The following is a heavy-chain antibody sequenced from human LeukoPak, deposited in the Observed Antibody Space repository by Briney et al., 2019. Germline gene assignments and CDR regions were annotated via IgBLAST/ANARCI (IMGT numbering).Heavy chain of an antibody. J-gene: IGHJ4*02. CDR3: AKLLFPLGFWSGYGFDY. D-gene: IGHD3-3*01. CDR1: RFTFSSYA. Sequence: GGSLRLSCAASRFTFSSYAMSWVRQAPGKGLEWVSAISGSGGSTYYADSVKGRFTISRDNSKNTLYLQMNSLRAEDTAVYYCAKLLFPLGFWSGYGFDYWGQGTLVTVSS. V-gene: IGHV3-23*01. CDR2: ISGSGGST.